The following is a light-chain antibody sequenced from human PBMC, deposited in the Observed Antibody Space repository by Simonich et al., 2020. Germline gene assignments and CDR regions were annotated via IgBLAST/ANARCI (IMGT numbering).Light chain of an antibody. CDR1: QSISSW. J-gene: IGKJ1*01. Sequence: DIQMTQSPSTLSASVGDRVTITCRASQSISSWLAWYQQKPGKAPKLRIYKASSLESGVPSRFSGSGSGTEFTLTISSLQPDDFATYYCQQYNSYSRTFVQGTKVEIK. V-gene: IGKV1-5*03. CDR3: QQYNSYSRT. CDR2: KAS.